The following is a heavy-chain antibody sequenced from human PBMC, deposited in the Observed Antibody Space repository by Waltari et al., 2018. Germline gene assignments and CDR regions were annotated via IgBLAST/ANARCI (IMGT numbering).Heavy chain of an antibody. J-gene: IGHJ3*02. CDR3: ARGYSEEVVVNRPFDAFDI. CDR2: IIPIFGTA. D-gene: IGHD2-15*01. CDR1: GGTFSSYA. V-gene: IGHV1-69*13. Sequence: QVQLVQSGAEVKKPGSSVKVSCKASGGTFSSYAISWVRQAPGQGLEWMGGIIPIFGTANYAQKFQGRVTITADESTSTAYMELSSLRSEDTAVYYCARGYSEEVVVNRPFDAFDIWGQGTMVTVSS.